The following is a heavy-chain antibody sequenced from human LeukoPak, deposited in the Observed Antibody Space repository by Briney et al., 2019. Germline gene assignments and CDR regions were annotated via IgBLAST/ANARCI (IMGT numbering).Heavy chain of an antibody. CDR3: ARVHDTTGYYHYFDS. D-gene: IGHD3-9*01. Sequence: GRSLRLSCAASGFTFSSYGMHWVRQAPGKGLEWVAMISYHGSNEYYADSVKGRFTISRDNSKNTLYLQMNNPRVEDTAMYYCARVHDTTGYYHYFDSWGQGTLVTVSS. CDR1: GFTFSSYG. V-gene: IGHV3-30*03. J-gene: IGHJ4*02. CDR2: ISYHGSNE.